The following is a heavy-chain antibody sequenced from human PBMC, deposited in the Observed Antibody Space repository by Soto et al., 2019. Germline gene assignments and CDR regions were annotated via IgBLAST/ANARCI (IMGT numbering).Heavy chain of an antibody. CDR2: IYYSGST. D-gene: IGHD2-2*01. V-gene: IGHV4-59*08. CDR1: GGSISSYY. CDR3: ARKNSLGYCSSTSCPMGFDP. J-gene: IGHJ5*02. Sequence: SETLSLTCTVSGGSISSYYWSWIRQPPGKGLEWIGYIYYSGSTNYNPSLKSRVTISVDTSKNQFSLKLSSVTAADTAVYYCARKNSLGYCSSTSCPMGFDPWGQGTLVTVSS.